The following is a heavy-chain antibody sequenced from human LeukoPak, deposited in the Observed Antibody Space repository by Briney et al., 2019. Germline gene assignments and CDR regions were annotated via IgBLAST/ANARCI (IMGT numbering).Heavy chain of an antibody. D-gene: IGHD5-24*01. CDR2: IIPMFGTA. CDR3: ARDLRDGYNVESLGSYFDY. V-gene: IGHV1-69*13. CDR1: GGTFNSYP. Sequence: SVNVSCKASGGTFNSYPISWVRQDPGQGLEWVGGIIPMFGTANYAQKFQGRVTMTADESTSTAYMELSSLRSEDTAVYYCARDLRDGYNVESLGSYFDYWGQGTLVTVSS. J-gene: IGHJ4*02.